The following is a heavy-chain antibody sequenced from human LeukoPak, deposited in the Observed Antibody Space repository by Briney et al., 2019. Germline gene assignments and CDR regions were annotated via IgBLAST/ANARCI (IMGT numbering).Heavy chain of an antibody. CDR2: IHYSGSA. Sequence: SETLSLTCTVSGGSIRSGAYFWSWIRQRPGKGLEWIGYIHYSGSAYYNPSLKSRITVSVDTTKNQFSLKLSSVTAADTAVYYYARERDSNYYDSRGYSDAFDIWGQGTMVTVSS. V-gene: IGHV4-31*03. J-gene: IGHJ3*02. D-gene: IGHD3-22*01. CDR1: GGSIRSGAYF. CDR3: ARERDSNYYDSRGYSDAFDI.